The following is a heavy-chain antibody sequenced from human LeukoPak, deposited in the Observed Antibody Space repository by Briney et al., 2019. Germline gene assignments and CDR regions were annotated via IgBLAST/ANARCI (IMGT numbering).Heavy chain of an antibody. CDR1: GFTFSSYG. CDR3: AKSRGYCSGGSCFFDY. CDR2: ISYDGSNK. Sequence: GRSLRLSCAASGFTFSSYGMHWVRQAPGKGLEWVAVISYDGSNKYYADSVKGRFTISRDNSKNTLYLQMNSLRAEDTAVYYCAKSRGYCSGGSCFFDYWGQGTLVTVSS. V-gene: IGHV3-30*18. J-gene: IGHJ4*02. D-gene: IGHD2-15*01.